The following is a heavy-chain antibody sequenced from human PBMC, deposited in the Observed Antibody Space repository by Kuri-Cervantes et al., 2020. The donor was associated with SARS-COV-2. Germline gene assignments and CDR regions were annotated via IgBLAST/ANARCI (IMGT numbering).Heavy chain of an antibody. V-gene: IGHV1-69*05. CDR1: GGTFSSYA. J-gene: IGHJ4*02. D-gene: IGHD1-26*01. CDR3: ATFGGSYPKYYFDY. Sequence: VKVSCKASGGTFSSYAISWVRQAPGQGLEWMGGIIPIFGTANYAQKFQGRVTITTDESTSTAYMELSSLRSEDTAVYYCATFGGSYPKYYFDYWGQGTLVTVSS. CDR2: IIPIFGTA.